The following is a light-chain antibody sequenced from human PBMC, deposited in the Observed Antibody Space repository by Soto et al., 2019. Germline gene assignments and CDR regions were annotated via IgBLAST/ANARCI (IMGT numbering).Light chain of an antibody. CDR3: QSYDSSNHVV. Sequence: NFMLTQPHSVSESPGKTVTISCTRSSGSIASNYVQWYQQRPGSAPTTVIYEDNQRPSGVPDRFSGSIDSSSNSASLTISGLETEDEVDYYCQSYDSSNHVVFGGGTKLTV. J-gene: IGLJ2*01. V-gene: IGLV6-57*04. CDR2: EDN. CDR1: SGSIASNY.